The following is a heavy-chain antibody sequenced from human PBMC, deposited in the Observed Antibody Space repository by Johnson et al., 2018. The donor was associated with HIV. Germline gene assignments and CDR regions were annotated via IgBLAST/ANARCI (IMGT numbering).Heavy chain of an antibody. D-gene: IGHD4-23*01. CDR1: GFTFSSYA. CDR3: ASYGWGGNDAFDI. V-gene: IGHV3-30*04. Sequence: VQLVESGGGVVQPGRSLRLSCAASGFTFSSYAMHWVLQAPGKGLEWVAVMWYDGSNKYYADSVKGRFTISRDNSKNTLYLQMNSLRAEDTAVYYCASYGWGGNDAFDIWGQGTMVTVSS. CDR2: MWYDGSNK. J-gene: IGHJ3*02.